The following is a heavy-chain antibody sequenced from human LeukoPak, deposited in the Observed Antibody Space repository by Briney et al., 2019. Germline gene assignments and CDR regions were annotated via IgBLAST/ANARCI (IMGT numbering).Heavy chain of an antibody. Sequence: GRSLRLSCAASGYTSSSYAMHWVRQAPGKGLEWVAVISYDGSNKFYADSVKGRLAISRDNSKNTLYLQMSSLRAEDTAVYYCARDLNQGLTGYFYWGQGTLVAVSS. D-gene: IGHD3-9*01. CDR3: ARDLNQGLTGYFY. CDR1: GYTSSSYA. J-gene: IGHJ4*02. V-gene: IGHV3-30*09. CDR2: ISYDGSNK.